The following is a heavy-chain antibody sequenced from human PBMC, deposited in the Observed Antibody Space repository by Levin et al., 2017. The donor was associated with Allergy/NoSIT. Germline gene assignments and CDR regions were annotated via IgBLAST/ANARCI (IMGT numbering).Heavy chain of an antibody. CDR1: GFTFTSSA. CDR3: AAGMGYYDSSGYYYGIDY. V-gene: IGHV1-58*02. Sequence: SVKVSCKASGFTFTSSAMQWVRQARGQRLEWIGWVVVGSGNTNYAQKFQERVTITRDMSTSTAYMELSSLRSEDTAVYYCAAGMGYYDSSGYYYGIDYWGQGTLVTVSS. D-gene: IGHD3-22*01. CDR2: VVVGSGNT. J-gene: IGHJ4*02.